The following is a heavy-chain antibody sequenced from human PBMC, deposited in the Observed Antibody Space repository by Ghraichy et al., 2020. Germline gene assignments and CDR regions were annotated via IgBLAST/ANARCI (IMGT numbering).Heavy chain of an antibody. V-gene: IGHV4-34*01. CDR1: GGSFSGYY. CDR2: INHSGST. Sequence: SETLSLTCAVYGGSFSGYYWSWIRQPPGKGLEWIGEINHSGSTNYNPSLKSRVTISVDTSKNQFSLKLSSVTAADTAVYYCARGSPLAYWGQGTLVTVSS. CDR3: ARGSPLAY. J-gene: IGHJ4*02.